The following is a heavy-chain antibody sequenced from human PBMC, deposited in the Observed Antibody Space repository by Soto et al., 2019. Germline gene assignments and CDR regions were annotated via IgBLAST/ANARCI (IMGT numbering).Heavy chain of an antibody. V-gene: IGHV1-69*02. D-gene: IGHD2-15*01. CDR2: VIPNLGVT. J-gene: IGHJ4*02. Sequence: SVKVSCKASGGTLSSYTFSWVRQAPGQGLEWMGRVIPNLGVTNYAKKFQGRFTIVVDTSTSTAYMELNSLRYEDTAVYYRARHKGDCSDTSCPDFDYWGQGPLVTVSS. CDR1: GGTLSSYT. CDR3: ARHKGDCSDTSCPDFDY.